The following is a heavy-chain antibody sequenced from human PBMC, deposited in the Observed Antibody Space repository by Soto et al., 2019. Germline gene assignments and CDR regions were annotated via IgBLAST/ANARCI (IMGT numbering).Heavy chain of an antibody. Sequence: SETLSLTCTVSGGSISSYYWSWIRQPPGKGLEWIGYIYYSGSTNYNPSLKSRVTISVDTSKNQFSPKLSSVTAADTAVYYCARGTGTTYYYYYYGMDVWGQGTTVTVSS. CDR2: IYYSGST. CDR1: GGSISSYY. CDR3: ARGTGTTYYYYYYGMDV. D-gene: IGHD1-7*01. V-gene: IGHV4-59*01. J-gene: IGHJ6*02.